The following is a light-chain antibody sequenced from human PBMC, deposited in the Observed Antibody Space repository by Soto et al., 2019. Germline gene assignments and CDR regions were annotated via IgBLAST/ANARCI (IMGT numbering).Light chain of an antibody. J-gene: IGLJ3*02. Sequence: QSVLTQSSSASASLGSSVKFTCTLSSGHSSYIIAWHQQQPGKAPRYLMNLEGSGSYNKGSGVPDRFSGSSSGADRYLTISNLQFEDEADYYCETWDSNTRVFGGGTQLTVL. CDR1: SGHSSYI. CDR2: LEGSGSY. V-gene: IGLV4-60*02. CDR3: ETWDSNTRV.